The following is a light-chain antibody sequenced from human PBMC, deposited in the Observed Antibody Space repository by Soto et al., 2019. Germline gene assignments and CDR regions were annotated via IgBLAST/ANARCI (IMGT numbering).Light chain of an antibody. Sequence: DIQMTQSPFTLSASVVDRVTITCRASQSIRSWLAWYQQKPGKAPKLLIYDASSLESGVPSRFSGSGSGTEFTLTISSLQPDDFATYYCQQYNSYSPKFGQGTKVDIK. J-gene: IGKJ1*01. CDR3: QQYNSYSPK. V-gene: IGKV1-5*01. CDR1: QSIRSW. CDR2: DAS.